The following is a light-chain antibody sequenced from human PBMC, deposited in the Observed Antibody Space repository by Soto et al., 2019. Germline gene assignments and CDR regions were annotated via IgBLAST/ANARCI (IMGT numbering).Light chain of an antibody. CDR1: QSVSRN. V-gene: IGKV3-15*01. CDR3: QQYNNWPLYT. J-gene: IGKJ2*01. Sequence: EIVMTQSPATLSVSPGERATLSCRASQSVSRNLAWYQQKPGQAPRLLIYGASTLATGIPARFSGSGSGTEFTLIIGSLQSEDFAGYYCQQYNNWPLYTFGQGTKLEIK. CDR2: GAS.